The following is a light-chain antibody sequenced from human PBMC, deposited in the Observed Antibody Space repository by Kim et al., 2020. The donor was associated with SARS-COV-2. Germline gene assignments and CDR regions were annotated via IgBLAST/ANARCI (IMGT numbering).Light chain of an antibody. Sequence: DIVMTQSPDSLAVSLGERATINCKSSQSVLYSSNNKNYLAWYQQKPGQPPKLLIYWASTRESGVPDRFSGSGSGTDFTLTISNLQAEDVAVYYCQQYYSTPLTFGQGTKLEI. CDR2: WAS. V-gene: IGKV4-1*01. J-gene: IGKJ2*01. CDR1: QSVLYSSNNKNY. CDR3: QQYYSTPLT.